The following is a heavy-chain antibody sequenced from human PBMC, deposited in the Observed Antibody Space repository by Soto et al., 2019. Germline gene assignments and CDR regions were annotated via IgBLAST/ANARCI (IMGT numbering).Heavy chain of an antibody. CDR1: GGSITSDDNW. V-gene: IGHV4-4*02. Sequence: QVQLQESGPGLVKPSGTLSLTCAVSGGSITSDDNWWSWVRQPPGKGLEWIGEIYHSGSTNYNPSLNSRVTISVDKSKNQFSVKLTSVTAADTAVYYCVSSSWYSLDYWGQGTLVTVSS. CDR2: IYHSGST. J-gene: IGHJ4*02. D-gene: IGHD6-13*01. CDR3: VSSSWYSLDY.